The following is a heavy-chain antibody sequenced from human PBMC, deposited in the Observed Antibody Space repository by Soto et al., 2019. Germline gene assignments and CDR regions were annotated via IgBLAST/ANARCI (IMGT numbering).Heavy chain of an antibody. CDR2: ISAYNGNT. CDR1: GYTFTSYH. J-gene: IGHJ4*02. Sequence: QVHLVQSGAEVKKPGASVKVSCKASGYTFTSYHINWVRQVPGQGLEWMGWISAYNGNTNYAQKLQGRVTMTTDTATSTAYRELRSLRSDDRAVYYCARGSQPIDYWGQGTLITVSS. D-gene: IGHD1-26*01. CDR3: ARGSQPIDY. V-gene: IGHV1-18*01.